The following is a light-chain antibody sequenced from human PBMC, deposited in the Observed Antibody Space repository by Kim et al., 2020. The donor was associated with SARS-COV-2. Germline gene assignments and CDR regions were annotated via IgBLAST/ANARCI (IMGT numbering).Light chain of an antibody. V-gene: IGKV1-5*03. CDR1: QSIDDF. Sequence: DIQMTQSPSTLSASVGDRVTITCRASQSIDDFLAWYQQNPGKAPKLLIYRASSLKIGVPSRFSGSGSGTEFTLTASSLQPDDFATYYCQQYRSYPWTFGQGTKVDIK. CDR3: QQYRSYPWT. CDR2: RAS. J-gene: IGKJ1*01.